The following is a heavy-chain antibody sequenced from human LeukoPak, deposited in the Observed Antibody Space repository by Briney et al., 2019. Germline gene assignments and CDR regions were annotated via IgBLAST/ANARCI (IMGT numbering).Heavy chain of an antibody. J-gene: IGHJ4*02. CDR2: IYHSGST. CDR3: ARHYSGSYHNPFDY. D-gene: IGHD1-26*01. V-gene: IGHV4-34*01. Sequence: SETLSLTCAVYGGSFSGYYWSWIRQPPGKGLEWIGSIYHSGSTYYNPSLKSRVTISVDTSKNQFSLKLSSVTAADTAVYYCARHYSGSYHNPFDYWGQGTLVTVSS. CDR1: GGSFSGYY.